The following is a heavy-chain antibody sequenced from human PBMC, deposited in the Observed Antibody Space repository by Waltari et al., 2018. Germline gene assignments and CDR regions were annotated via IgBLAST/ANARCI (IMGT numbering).Heavy chain of an antibody. CDR3: AKTTVIGYYYPMDF. CDR1: GSTFVDYA. V-gene: IGHV3-43D*04. Sequence: EVQLVESGGVVVQPGGSLRLSCAASGSTFVDYALHWVSQSPGKGLGWVSLISWDGDITYYADSVKGRFTISRDNSKNSLYLHMNSLRGEDSGLYYCAKTTVIGYYYPMDFWGQGTTVTVS. D-gene: IGHD1-26*01. CDR2: ISWDGDIT. J-gene: IGHJ6*02.